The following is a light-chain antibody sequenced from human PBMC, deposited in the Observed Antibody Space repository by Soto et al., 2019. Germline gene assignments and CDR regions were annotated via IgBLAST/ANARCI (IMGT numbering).Light chain of an antibody. CDR3: QHYDSLTWT. V-gene: IGKV1-33*01. CDR2: DTS. J-gene: IGKJ1*01. Sequence: DIQMTQSPSSLSASVGDIVTITCLASQDISIYLNWYQQTLGKAPKLLIYDTSTLGAGVPARFSGSGSGTVFTLTINSLPPEDLATYYCQHYDSLTWTFGQGTRVEVK. CDR1: QDISIY.